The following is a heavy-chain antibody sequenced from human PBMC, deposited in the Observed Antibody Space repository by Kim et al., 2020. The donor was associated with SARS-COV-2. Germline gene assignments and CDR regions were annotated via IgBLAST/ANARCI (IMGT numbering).Heavy chain of an antibody. CDR3: ARDHNSVDATGRDWFDP. J-gene: IGHJ5*02. V-gene: IGHV3-66*01. D-gene: IGHD6-19*01. CDR2: IYSDGCT. Sequence: GGSLRLSCAASGLTVSNNYMSRVRQAPGKGPEWLSVIYSDGCTYYTDSVRGRFTISRDTSKNTLYLQMDSLRAEDTAVFYCARDHNSVDATGRDWFDPLG. CDR1: GLTVSNNY.